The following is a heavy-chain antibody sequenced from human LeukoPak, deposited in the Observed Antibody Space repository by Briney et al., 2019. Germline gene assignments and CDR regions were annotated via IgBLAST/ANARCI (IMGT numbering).Heavy chain of an antibody. D-gene: IGHD3-16*01. Sequence: GESLRLSCAASGFTFSSYWMNWARQAPGKGLEWVASINHNGNVNYYVDSVKGRFTISRDNAKNSLYLQMSNLRAEDTAMYFCARGGGLDVWGQGATVTVSS. CDR1: GFTFSSYW. J-gene: IGHJ6*02. CDR2: INHNGNVN. CDR3: ARGGGLDV. V-gene: IGHV3-7*03.